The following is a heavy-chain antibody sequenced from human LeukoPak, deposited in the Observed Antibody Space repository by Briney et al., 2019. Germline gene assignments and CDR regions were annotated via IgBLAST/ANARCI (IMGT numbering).Heavy chain of an antibody. CDR2: ISSRGDTT. J-gene: IGHJ5*02. CDR3: AKDAKREYQLLFSGRRNWFDP. Sequence: QTGGSLRLSCAASGFTFSSFEMNWVRQAPGEGLQWVSYISSRGDTTHYADSVKGRFTISRDNARNSLFLQMNSLRAEDTAVYYCAKDAKREYQLLFSGRRNWFDPWGQGTLVTVSS. CDR1: GFTFSSFE. V-gene: IGHV3-48*03. D-gene: IGHD2-2*01.